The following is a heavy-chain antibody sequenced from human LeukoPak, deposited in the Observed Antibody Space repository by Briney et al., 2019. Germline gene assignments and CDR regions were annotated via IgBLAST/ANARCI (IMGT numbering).Heavy chain of an antibody. CDR2: INPNSGGT. J-gene: IGHJ3*02. CDR1: GYTCTGYY. CDR3: ARSRSLGDAFDI. V-gene: IGHV1-2*02. Sequence: ASVKVSCKASGYTCTGYYMHWVRQAPGQGLEWMGWINPNSGGTNYAQKFQGRVTMTRDTSISTAYMELSRLRSDDTAVYYCARSRSLGDAFDIWGQGTMVTVSS.